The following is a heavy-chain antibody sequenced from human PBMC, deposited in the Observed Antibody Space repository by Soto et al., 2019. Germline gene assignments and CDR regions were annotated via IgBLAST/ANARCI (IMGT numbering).Heavy chain of an antibody. D-gene: IGHD6-13*01. CDR1: GGTFNIYT. Sequence: QVQLVQSGAEVKKPGSSVKVSCKASGGTFNIYTIIWVRQAPGQGLEWMGRIIPLLAITNYAQRFQDRVTITADTSTSTAYMDLSSLTSDDTAVYYCALGSWSAETFDIWCPGTVVTVPS. V-gene: IGHV1-69*02. CDR2: IIPLLAIT. CDR3: ALGSWSAETFDI. J-gene: IGHJ3*02.